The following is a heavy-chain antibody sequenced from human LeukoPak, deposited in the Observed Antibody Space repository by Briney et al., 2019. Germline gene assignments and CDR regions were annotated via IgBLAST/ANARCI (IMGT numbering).Heavy chain of an antibody. V-gene: IGHV4-39*01. CDR1: GVSTSSSNSY. CDR2: IYYSGNT. J-gene: IGHJ4*02. Sequence: SETLSLTCTVSGVSTSSSNSYWGWIRQPPGKGLEWIGSIYYSGNTYYNASLKSQVSISIDTSKNQFSLRLTSVTAADTAVYYCARQTGSGLFILPGGQGTLVTVSS. D-gene: IGHD3/OR15-3a*01. CDR3: ARQTGSGLFILP.